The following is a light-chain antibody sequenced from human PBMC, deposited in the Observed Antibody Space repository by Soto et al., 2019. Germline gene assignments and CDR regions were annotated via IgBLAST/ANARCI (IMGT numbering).Light chain of an antibody. Sequence: DIQMTQSPSTLSASVGDRVTITCRASQSISSWLSWYQQKPGKAPKILIYKAASLESGVPSRFSGSGSGTECPLTISSLQPYYVATYYCQQYNSYWTFGQGTKVEIK. V-gene: IGKV1-5*03. CDR1: QSISSW. CDR2: KAA. CDR3: QQYNSYWT. J-gene: IGKJ1*01.